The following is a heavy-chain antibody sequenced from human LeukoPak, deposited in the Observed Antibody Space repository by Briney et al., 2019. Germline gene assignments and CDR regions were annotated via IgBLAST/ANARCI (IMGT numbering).Heavy chain of an antibody. CDR3: ARRNSGWYLFDY. Sequence: SETLSLTCTVSGGSISSSSYYRGWIRQPPGKGLEWIGSIYYSGSTYYNPSLKSRVTISVDTSKNQFSLKLGSVTAADTAVYYCARRNSGWYLFDYWGQGTLVTVSS. CDR1: GGSISSSSYY. D-gene: IGHD6-19*01. V-gene: IGHV4-39*01. CDR2: IYYSGST. J-gene: IGHJ4*02.